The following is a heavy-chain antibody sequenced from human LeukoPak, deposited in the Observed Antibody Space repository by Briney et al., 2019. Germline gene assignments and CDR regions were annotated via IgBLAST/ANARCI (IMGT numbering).Heavy chain of an antibody. J-gene: IGHJ4*02. V-gene: IGHV4-4*07. D-gene: IGHD3-3*01. Sequence: SETLSLTCTVSGGSISSYYWTWIRQPAGKGLEWIGRIYTSGSTNYNPSLKSRVTMSVDTSKNQFSLKLSSVTAADTAVYYCASSVYYDFWSGYYSIDYWGQGTLVTVSS. CDR2: IYTSGST. CDR1: GGSISSYY. CDR3: ASSVYYDFWSGYYSIDY.